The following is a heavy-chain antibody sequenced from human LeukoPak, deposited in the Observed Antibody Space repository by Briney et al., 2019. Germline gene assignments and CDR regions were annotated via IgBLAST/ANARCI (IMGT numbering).Heavy chain of an antibody. CDR3: ATQRGYSYGNFDY. V-gene: IGHV1-2*02. Sequence: ASVKVSCKASGYTFTASNMPWVRKAPGQGFRWWGGIKPNSGGTNYAQKFQGRVTMTRDTSISTAYMELSRLRSDDTAVYYCATQRGYSYGNFDYWGQGTLVTVSS. J-gene: IGHJ4*02. CDR2: IKPNSGGT. CDR1: GYTFTASN. D-gene: IGHD5-18*01.